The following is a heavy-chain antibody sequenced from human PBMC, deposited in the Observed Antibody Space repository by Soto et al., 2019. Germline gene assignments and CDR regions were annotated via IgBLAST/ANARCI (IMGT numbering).Heavy chain of an antibody. CDR3: ARLSGYGGSAYFDY. CDR2: IYYSGST. J-gene: IGHJ4*02. CDR1: GGSISSGDYY. V-gene: IGHV4-30-4*01. Sequence: KPSETLSLTCTVSGGSISSGDYYWSWIRQPPGKGLEWIGYIYYSGSTYYNPSLKSRVTISVDTSKNQFSLKLSSVTAADTAVYYCARLSGYGGSAYFDYWGQGTLVTVSS. D-gene: IGHD5-12*01.